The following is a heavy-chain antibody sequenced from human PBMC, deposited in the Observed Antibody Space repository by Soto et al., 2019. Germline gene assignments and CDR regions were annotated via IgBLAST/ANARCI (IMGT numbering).Heavy chain of an antibody. CDR2: ISAYNGNT. Sequence: QVQLVQSGAEVKKPGASVKVSCKASGYTFTSYGISWVRQAPGQGLEWMGWISAYNGNTNYAQKLQGRVTMTTDTSTSTAYKELRSLRSDDTAVYYCARGLLLWFGEGSYYYYGMDVWGQGTTVTVSS. CDR1: GYTFTSYG. J-gene: IGHJ6*02. V-gene: IGHV1-18*01. CDR3: ARGLLLWFGEGSYYYYGMDV. D-gene: IGHD3-10*01.